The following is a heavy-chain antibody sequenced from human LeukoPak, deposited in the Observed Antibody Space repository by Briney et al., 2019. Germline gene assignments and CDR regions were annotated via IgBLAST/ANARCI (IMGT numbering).Heavy chain of an antibody. CDR1: GGSFSGYY. J-gene: IGHJ6*03. V-gene: IGHV4-34*01. D-gene: IGHD2-2*01. CDR3: ARRERYCSSTSCFYYYYYMDV. Sequence: SETLSLTCAVYGGSFSGYYWSWIRQPPGKGLEWIGEINHSGSTNYNPSLKSRVTISVDTSKNQFSLKLSSVTAADTAVYYCARRERYCSSTSCFYYYYYMDVWGKGTTVTVSS. CDR2: INHSGST.